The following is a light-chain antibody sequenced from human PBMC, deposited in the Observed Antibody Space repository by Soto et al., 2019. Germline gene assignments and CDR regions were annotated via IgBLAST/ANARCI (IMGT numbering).Light chain of an antibody. CDR2: AAT. V-gene: IGKV1-39*01. CDR3: QQTYTTPRT. J-gene: IGKJ1*01. Sequence: DIQMTQSPSSLSASVGDRVTITCRASQSISSFLNWYQQKPGEAPKLLIYAATSLHSGDPSRFSGSGSATDFTLTISSLQPEDFATYYCQQTYTTPRTFDQGTTVEI. CDR1: QSISSF.